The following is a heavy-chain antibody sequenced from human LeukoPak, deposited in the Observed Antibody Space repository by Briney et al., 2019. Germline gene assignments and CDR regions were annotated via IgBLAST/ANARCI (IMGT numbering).Heavy chain of an antibody. V-gene: IGHV3-30*04. D-gene: IGHD3-10*01. CDR2: ISYDGSNK. Sequence: GGSLRLSCAASGFTFSSYAMHWVRQAPGKGLEWVAVISYDGSNKYYADSVKGRFTISRDNSKNTLYLQMNSLRAEDTAVYYCASIMVRGGTFDYRGQGTLVTVSS. CDR1: GFTFSSYA. J-gene: IGHJ4*02. CDR3: ASIMVRGGTFDY.